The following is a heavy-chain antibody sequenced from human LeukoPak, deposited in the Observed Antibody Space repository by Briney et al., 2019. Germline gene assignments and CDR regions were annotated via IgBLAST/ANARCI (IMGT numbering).Heavy chain of an antibody. CDR3: AADYTRSFRS. Sequence: SETLSLTCAVYGESFSDYFWSWFRQPPGKGLEWIGEVHHSGSTNYNPSLKSRVVISVDTSKNQFSLRLNSVSAADTAMYYCAADYTRSFRSWGQGTLVTVSS. V-gene: IGHV4-34*01. D-gene: IGHD4/OR15-4a*01. CDR1: GESFSDYF. J-gene: IGHJ5*02. CDR2: VHHSGST.